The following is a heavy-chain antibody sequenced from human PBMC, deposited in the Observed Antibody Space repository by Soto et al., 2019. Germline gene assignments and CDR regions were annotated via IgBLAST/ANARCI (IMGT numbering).Heavy chain of an antibody. Sequence: EVSLLESGGGLIQPGESLRLSCAASGFRFDYYAMNWVRQAPGKGLEWVSIISDDGRTTHYTDSVKGRFTISRDNSKNTLYLQVDSPKKEDAAVYYCAKDLRGGGGALDIWGQGTMVIVSS. CDR2: ISDDGRTT. V-gene: IGHV3-23*01. D-gene: IGHD3-16*01. J-gene: IGHJ3*02. CDR1: GFRFDYYA. CDR3: AKDLRGGGGALDI.